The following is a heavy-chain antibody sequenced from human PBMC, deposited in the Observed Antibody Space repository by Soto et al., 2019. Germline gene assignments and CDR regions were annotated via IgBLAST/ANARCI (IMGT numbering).Heavy chain of an antibody. CDR3: ARDQRGDGSGWYAWWFDP. Sequence: QVQLVQSGAEVKKPGSSVKVSCKASGGTFSSYAISWVRQAPGQGLEWMGGIIPIFGTANYAQKFQGRVTITADEPTSQAYMELSSLRSEDTAVYYCARDQRGDGSGWYAWWFDPWGQGTLVTVSS. CDR1: GGTFSSYA. D-gene: IGHD6-19*01. CDR2: IIPIFGTA. J-gene: IGHJ5*02. V-gene: IGHV1-69*01.